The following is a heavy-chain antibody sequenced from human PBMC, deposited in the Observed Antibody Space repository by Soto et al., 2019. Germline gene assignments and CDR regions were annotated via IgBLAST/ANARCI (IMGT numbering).Heavy chain of an antibody. J-gene: IGHJ6*02. Sequence: ASVKVSCKTSGYTFNDYYLHWVRQAPGQGLEWVGWINPDSGGTNYAQKFQGRVTMTRDMFTSTVYMDLTRVRSDDTAIYYCAREIFTMVLGLIAVSYGMDVWGQGTTVTVSS. CDR2: INPDSGGT. CDR1: GYTFNDYY. V-gene: IGHV1-2*02. CDR3: AREIFTMVLGLIAVSYGMDV. D-gene: IGHD3-10*01.